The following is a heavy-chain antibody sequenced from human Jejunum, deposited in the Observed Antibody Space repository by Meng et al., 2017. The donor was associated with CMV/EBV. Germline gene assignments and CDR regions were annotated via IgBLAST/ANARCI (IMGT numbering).Heavy chain of an antibody. CDR1: GFTFSNSW. J-gene: IGHJ4*02. Sequence: SCAASGFTFSNSWMHWGRQVPGKGLVWVSRLTRDGRTDYADSVKGRFTISRDDATSTLYLQMNSLRAEDTGVYYCARDGDYKFDYWGQGTLVTVSS. CDR2: LTRDGRT. V-gene: IGHV3-74*01. D-gene: IGHD4-11*01. CDR3: ARDGDYKFDY.